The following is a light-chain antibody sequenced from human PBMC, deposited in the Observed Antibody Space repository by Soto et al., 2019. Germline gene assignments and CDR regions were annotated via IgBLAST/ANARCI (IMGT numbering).Light chain of an antibody. CDR1: QSISSY. J-gene: IGKJ4*01. Sequence: DIQMTQSPSCLSASVVYRVTVTGLASQSISSYLNWYQQKPGKAPKLLIYAASSLQSGVPSRFSGSGSGTDFTLTISSLQPEDFATYYCQQSYSTLLTFGGGTKVDIK. V-gene: IGKV1-39*01. CDR2: AAS. CDR3: QQSYSTLLT.